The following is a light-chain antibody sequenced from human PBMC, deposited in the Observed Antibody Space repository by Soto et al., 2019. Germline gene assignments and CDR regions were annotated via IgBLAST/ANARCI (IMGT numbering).Light chain of an antibody. J-gene: IGLJ1*01. Sequence: QSVLTQPVTVSGSPGQSIAISCTGASIDVGGYNYVSWYQQHPGKAPKLMIYDVASRPSGVSDRFSGSKSGNTASLTISGLQAEDEADYYCSSYTSSSTLYVFGTGTKVTVL. CDR3: SSYTSSSTLYV. CDR2: DVA. CDR1: SIDVGGYNY. V-gene: IGLV2-14*03.